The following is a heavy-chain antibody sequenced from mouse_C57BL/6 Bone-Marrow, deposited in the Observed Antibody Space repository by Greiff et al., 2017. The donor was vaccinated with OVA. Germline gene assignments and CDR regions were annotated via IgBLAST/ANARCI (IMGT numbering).Heavy chain of an antibody. Sequence: EVQLQESGPGLVKPSQSLSLTCSVTGYSITSGYYWNWIRQFPGNKLEWMGYISYDGSNNYNPSLKNRISITRDTSKNQFFLKLNSVTTEDTATYYCARGRDYDGFDYWGQGTTLTVSS. CDR1: GYSITSGYY. V-gene: IGHV3-6*01. J-gene: IGHJ2*01. D-gene: IGHD2-4*01. CDR3: ARGRDYDGFDY. CDR2: ISYDGSN.